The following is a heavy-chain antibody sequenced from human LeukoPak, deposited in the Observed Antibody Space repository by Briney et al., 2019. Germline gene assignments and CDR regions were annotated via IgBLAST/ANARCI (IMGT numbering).Heavy chain of an antibody. V-gene: IGHV3-23*01. Sequence: GGSLRLSCAASGFIFSNYGMSWVRQAPGKGLEWVSTISGFGVNTYYTESVKGRFTISRDNSKNTLYLQMNTLRAEDTALYYCARDGRGQLADFDYWGQGTLVTVSS. CDR2: ISGFGVNT. CDR1: GFIFSNYG. D-gene: IGHD6-6*01. CDR3: ARDGRGQLADFDY. J-gene: IGHJ4*02.